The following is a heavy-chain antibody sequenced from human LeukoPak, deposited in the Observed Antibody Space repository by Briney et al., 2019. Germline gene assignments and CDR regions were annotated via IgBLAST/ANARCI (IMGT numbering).Heavy chain of an antibody. CDR2: ITISGQTK. CDR1: GFAFSTYE. V-gene: IGHV3-48*03. Sequence: PGWSLRLSCAASGFAFSTYEMSWVRQAPGKGLAWIADITISGQTKNYADSVKGRFTISRDNAMSSLCLQMNSLRVEDTGVFYCARGDPHADLWGQGTLVTVSS. CDR3: ARGDPHADL. J-gene: IGHJ5*02.